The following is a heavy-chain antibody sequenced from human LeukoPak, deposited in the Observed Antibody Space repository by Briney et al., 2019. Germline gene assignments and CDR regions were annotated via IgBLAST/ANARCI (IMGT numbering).Heavy chain of an antibody. CDR1: GGSISSYY. D-gene: IGHD5-18*01. Sequence: LETLSLTCTVSGGSISSYYWSWIRQPPGKGLEWIGYIYYSGSTNYNPSLKSRVTISVDTSKNQFSLKLSSVTAADTAVYYCARHLHYSYGQYYFDYWGQGTLVTVSS. CDR3: ARHLHYSYGQYYFDY. V-gene: IGHV4-59*08. J-gene: IGHJ4*02. CDR2: IYYSGST.